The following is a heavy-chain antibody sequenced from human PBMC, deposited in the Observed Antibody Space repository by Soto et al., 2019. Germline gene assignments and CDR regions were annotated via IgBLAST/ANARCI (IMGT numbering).Heavy chain of an antibody. CDR2: IYYSGST. D-gene: IGHD1-20*01. J-gene: IGHJ6*02. CDR1: GGSIRSGDDF. Sequence: SETLSLTCTVSGGSIRSGDDFWTWIRQHPGKGLEWIGYIYYSGSTYYNPSLKSRLTMSVDTSKNQFSLKLSSVTAADTAVYYCARDRAKWKDYYYYGMDVWGQGTTVTVSS. CDR3: ARDRAKWKDYYYYGMDV. V-gene: IGHV4-30-4*01.